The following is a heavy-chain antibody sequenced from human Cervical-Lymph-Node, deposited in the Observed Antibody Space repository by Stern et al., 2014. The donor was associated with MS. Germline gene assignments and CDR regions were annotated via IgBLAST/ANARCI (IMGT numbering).Heavy chain of an antibody. D-gene: IGHD3-16*02. CDR2: INPNSGAT. V-gene: IGHV1-2*06. CDR1: GYTFTDNY. J-gene: IGHJ4*02. CDR3: AREGMMTFGGVIVN. Sequence: QVQLVQSGADVKKPGASVKVSCRTSGYTFTDNYIHWVRQAPGQGLEWMGRINPNSGATNFAQEFQGRVTATRDTSISTVYLEVSILRSDDTAVYFCAREGMMTFGGVIVNWGQGTLVTVSS.